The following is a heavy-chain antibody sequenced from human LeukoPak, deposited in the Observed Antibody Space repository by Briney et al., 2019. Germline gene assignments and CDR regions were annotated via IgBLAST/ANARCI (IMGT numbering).Heavy chain of an antibody. J-gene: IGHJ4*02. CDR3: ARAAPYCGGDCYSSPFDH. Sequence: GGSLRLSCAASGFTFSSYSMNWVRQAPGKGLEWVSSISSSSSYIYYADSVKGRFTISRDNAKNSLYLQMNSLRAEDTAVYYCARAAPYCGGDCYSSPFDHWGQGTLVTVSS. CDR1: GFTFSSYS. CDR2: ISSSSSYI. V-gene: IGHV3-21*01. D-gene: IGHD2-21*02.